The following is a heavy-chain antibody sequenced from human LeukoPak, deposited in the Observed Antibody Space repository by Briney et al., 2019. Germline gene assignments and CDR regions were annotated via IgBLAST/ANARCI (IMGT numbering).Heavy chain of an antibody. J-gene: IGHJ3*02. V-gene: IGHV5-51*01. CDR3: ARRLRAVSNTMIWGPADAFDI. D-gene: IGHD3-22*01. Sequence: GESLKISCEASGYNFADYWIGWVRQTPGKGLEWMGIIFPDDSDTKNSPSFEGQVTISVDESTTTAYLQWSSLKASDTAVYYCARRLRAVSNTMIWGPADAFDIWGQGTTVTVSS. CDR2: IFPDDSDT. CDR1: GYNFADYW.